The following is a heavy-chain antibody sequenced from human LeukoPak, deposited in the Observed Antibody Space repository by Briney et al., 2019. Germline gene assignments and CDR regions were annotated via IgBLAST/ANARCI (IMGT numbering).Heavy chain of an antibody. D-gene: IGHD6-19*01. Sequence: PSETLSLTCAVSGDSISRNGYYWGWIRQPLGMGLEWIGSMYYSGSTYHNPSLKSRVTISVDTSKNQFSLKLSSVSAADTSVYYCARQPTVKRGAVASNFDYWGQGILVTVSS. CDR3: ARQPTVKRGAVASNFDY. CDR2: MYYSGST. CDR1: GDSISRNGYY. J-gene: IGHJ4*02. V-gene: IGHV4-39*01.